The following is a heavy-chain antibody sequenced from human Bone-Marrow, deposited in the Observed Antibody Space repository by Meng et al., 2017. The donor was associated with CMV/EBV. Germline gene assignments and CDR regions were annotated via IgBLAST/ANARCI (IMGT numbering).Heavy chain of an antibody. J-gene: IGHJ4*02. Sequence: GGSLRLSCAASGFTFSSYSMNWVRQAPGKGPEWVSSISSSSSYIYYADSVKGRFTISRDNSKNTLHLQMDGLRPEDTAVYYCARADVVIIPAATTGDFWGQGTLVTVSS. CDR1: GFTFSSYS. V-gene: IGHV3-21*01. CDR3: ARADVVIIPAATTGDF. D-gene: IGHD2-2*01. CDR2: ISSSSSYI.